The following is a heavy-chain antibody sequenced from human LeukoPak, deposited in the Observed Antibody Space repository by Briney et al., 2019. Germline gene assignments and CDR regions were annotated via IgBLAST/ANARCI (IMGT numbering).Heavy chain of an antibody. J-gene: IGHJ3*02. V-gene: IGHV1-2*02. CDR1: GYAFNGYS. D-gene: IGHD3-10*01. Sequence: ASVKVSCKASGYAFNGYSMHWVRQAPGQGLEWVGWINPDSGGTYSAQKFQGRVTMTRDMSISTAYMELSRLRSDDTAVYYCARDRVLPNFGEPTDAFDIWGQGTMVTVSS. CDR2: INPDSGGT. CDR3: ARDRVLPNFGEPTDAFDI.